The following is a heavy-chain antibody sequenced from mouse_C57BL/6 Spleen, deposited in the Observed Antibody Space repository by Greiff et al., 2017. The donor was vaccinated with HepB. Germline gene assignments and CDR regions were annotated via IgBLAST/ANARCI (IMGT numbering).Heavy chain of an antibody. CDR2: ISGGGGNT. CDR3: ARQLGRNFDY. J-gene: IGHJ2*01. D-gene: IGHD4-1*01. CDR1: GFTFSSYT. V-gene: IGHV5-9*01. Sequence: EVQGVESGGGLVKPGGSLKLSCAASGFTFSSYTMSWVRQTPEKRLEWVATISGGGGNTYYPDSVKGRFTISRDNAKNTLYLQMSSLRSEDTALYYCARQLGRNFDYWGQGTTLTVSS.